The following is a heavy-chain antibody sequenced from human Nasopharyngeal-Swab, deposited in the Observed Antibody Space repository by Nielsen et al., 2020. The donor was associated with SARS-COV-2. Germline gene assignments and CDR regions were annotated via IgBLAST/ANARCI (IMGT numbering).Heavy chain of an antibody. J-gene: IGHJ4*02. V-gene: IGHV4-59*01. CDR3: AAFWSGYYTGMNY. Sequence: SETLSLTCTVSGGSISSYYWSWIRQPPGKGLEWIGYIYYSGSTNYNPSLKSRVTISVDTSKNQFSLKLSSVTAADTAVYYCAAFWSGYYTGMNYWGQGTLVTASS. CDR1: GGSISSYY. D-gene: IGHD3-3*01. CDR2: IYYSGST.